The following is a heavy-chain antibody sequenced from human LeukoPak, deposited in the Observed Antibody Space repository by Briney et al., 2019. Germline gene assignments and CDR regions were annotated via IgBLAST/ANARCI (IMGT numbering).Heavy chain of an antibody. CDR3: AKGVWLARDY. CDR1: GFTFSSYS. D-gene: IGHD6-19*01. J-gene: IGHJ4*02. Sequence: GGSLRLSCAASGFTFSSYSMNWVRQAPGKGLEWVSSISSSSSYIYYADSVKGRFTISRDNAKNSLYLQMNSLRAEDTAVYYCAKGVWLARDYWGQGTLVTVSS. V-gene: IGHV3-21*01. CDR2: ISSSSSYI.